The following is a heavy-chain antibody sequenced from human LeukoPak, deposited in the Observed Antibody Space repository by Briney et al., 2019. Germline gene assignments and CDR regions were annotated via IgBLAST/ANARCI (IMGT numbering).Heavy chain of an antibody. CDR1: GFTLSSYA. V-gene: IGHV3-23*01. J-gene: IGHJ4*02. Sequence: GGSLRLSCAASGFTLSSYAMSWVHQAPGKGLEWVSAISGSGGSTYYADSVKGRFTISRDNSKNTLYLQMNSLRAEDTAVYYCANIYYGSGSYRSGFDYWGQGTLVTVSS. CDR3: ANIYYGSGSYRSGFDY. CDR2: ISGSGGST. D-gene: IGHD3-10*01.